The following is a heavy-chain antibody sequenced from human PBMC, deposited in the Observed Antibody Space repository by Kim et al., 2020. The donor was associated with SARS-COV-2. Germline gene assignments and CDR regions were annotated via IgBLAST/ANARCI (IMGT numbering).Heavy chain of an antibody. CDR2: IKEDGNKD. D-gene: IGHD2-21*01. CDR1: GFTFSNYW. J-gene: IGHJ4*02. Sequence: GGSLRLSCAASGFTFSNYWMTWVRQAPGKGLEWVANIKEDGNKDYYVDSVRDRFTISRDNAKKSVYLEMNSLRVEDTAVYYCGRAPDCSSIICHRTGGYWGQGTLVTVSS. CDR3: GRAPDCSSIICHRTGGY. V-gene: IGHV3-7*01.